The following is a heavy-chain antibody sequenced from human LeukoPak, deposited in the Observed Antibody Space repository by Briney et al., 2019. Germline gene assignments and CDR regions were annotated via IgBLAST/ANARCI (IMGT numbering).Heavy chain of an antibody. V-gene: IGHV3-33*08. J-gene: IGHJ3*01. D-gene: IGHD4-17*01. CDR3: ASSTVTTRGVGDFDL. CDR2: IWYDGSNE. CDR1: GFTFSIYD. Sequence: PGGSLRLSCAASGFTFSIYDMSWVRQAPGKGLEWVAIIWYDGSNEYYADSVKGRFSISRDNSKSTLYLEMNSLRADDTAIYYCASSTVTTRGVGDFDLWGHGTWVTVSS.